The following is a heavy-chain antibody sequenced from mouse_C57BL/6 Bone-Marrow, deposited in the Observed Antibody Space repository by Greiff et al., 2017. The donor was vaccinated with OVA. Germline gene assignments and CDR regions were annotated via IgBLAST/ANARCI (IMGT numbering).Heavy chain of an antibody. V-gene: IGHV5-17*01. J-gene: IGHJ3*01. CDR1: GFTFSDYG. D-gene: IGHD1-1*01. CDR3: ARRDYYAWFAY. Sequence: EVKVVESGGGLVKPGGSLKLSCAASGFTFSDYGMHWVRQAPEKGLEWVAYISSGSSTIYYADTVKGRFTISRDNAKNTLFLQMTSLRSEDTAMYYCARRDYYAWFAYWGQGTLVTVSA. CDR2: ISSGSSTI.